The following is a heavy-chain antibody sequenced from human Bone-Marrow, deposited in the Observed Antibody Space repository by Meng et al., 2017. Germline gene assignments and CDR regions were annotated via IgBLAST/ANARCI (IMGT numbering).Heavy chain of an antibody. CDR3: ARVGVVVITPNWFDP. J-gene: IGHJ5*02. CDR2: INHSGST. V-gene: IGHV4-34*01. Sequence: QVQLQQWGAGLLKPSETLSLNCAVYGGSFRGYYWSWIRQPPGKGLEWIGEINHSGSTNYNPSLKSRVTISVDTSKNQFSLKLSSVTAADTAVYYCARVGVVVITPNWFDPWGQGTLVTVSS. CDR1: GGSFRGYY. D-gene: IGHD3-22*01.